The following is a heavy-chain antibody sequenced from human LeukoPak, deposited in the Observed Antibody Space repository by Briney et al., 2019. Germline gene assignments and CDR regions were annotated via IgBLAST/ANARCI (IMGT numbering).Heavy chain of an antibody. Sequence: SETLSLTCTTSGGSVSSSSYYWGWIRQPPGKGLEWIGDIYYNGNTYYNASLKSRVSISVDKSNNQFSLKLTSVTAADTAVYYCARRRYYDSTGYLDWGQGTLVTVSS. CDR1: GGSVSSSSYY. CDR3: ARRRYYDSTGYLD. J-gene: IGHJ1*01. CDR2: IYYNGNT. V-gene: IGHV4-39*01. D-gene: IGHD3-22*01.